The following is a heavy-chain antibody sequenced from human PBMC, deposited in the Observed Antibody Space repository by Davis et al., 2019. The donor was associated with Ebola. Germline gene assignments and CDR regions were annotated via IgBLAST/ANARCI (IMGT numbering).Heavy chain of an antibody. Sequence: PGGSLRLSCAASGFTFSSYGMHWVRQAPGKGLEWVAVIWYDGSNKYYADSVKGRFTVSRDNSKNTLYLQMNSLRAEDTAVYYCAITPSSGWLGLGNYYYGMDVWGQGTTVTVSS. CDR1: GFTFSSYG. D-gene: IGHD6-19*01. CDR3: AITPSSGWLGLGNYYYGMDV. V-gene: IGHV3-33*01. J-gene: IGHJ6*02. CDR2: IWYDGSNK.